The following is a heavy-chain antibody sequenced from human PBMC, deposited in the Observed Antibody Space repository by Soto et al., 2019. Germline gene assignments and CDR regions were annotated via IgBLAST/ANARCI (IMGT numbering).Heavy chain of an antibody. CDR2: IYYSGST. Sequence: QVQLQESGPGLVKPSQTLSLTCTVSGGSISSGGYYWSWIRQHLGKGLEWIGYIYYSGSTYYNPSIKRRVTISVDTSKNQFSLKLSSVTAADTAVYYCARRSIAAAGWWFDPWGQGTLVTVSS. J-gene: IGHJ5*02. V-gene: IGHV4-31*03. CDR1: GGSISSGGYY. D-gene: IGHD6-13*01. CDR3: ARRSIAAAGWWFDP.